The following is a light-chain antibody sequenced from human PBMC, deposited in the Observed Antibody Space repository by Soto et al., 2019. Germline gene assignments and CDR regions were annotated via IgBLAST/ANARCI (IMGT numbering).Light chain of an antibody. CDR1: HHVATN. V-gene: IGKV3-15*01. J-gene: IGKJ1*01. CDR3: QQYTARPPWT. CDR2: GAS. Sequence: EIVMTQSPVTLSVSPGERATLSCRASHHVATNLAWYQQKPGQAPRLLIYGASTRATGISARFSGSGSGTEFTLTISSLQSDHFAVYYCQQYTARPPWTFGQGTKV.